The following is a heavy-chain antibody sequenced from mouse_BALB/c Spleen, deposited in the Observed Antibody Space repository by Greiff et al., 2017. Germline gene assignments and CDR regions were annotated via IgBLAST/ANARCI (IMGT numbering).Heavy chain of an antibody. Sequence: QVQLQQPGAELVQPGTSVKLSCTASGYNFTSYWINWVKLRPGQGLEWIGDIYPGSGSTNSNEKFKSKATLTVATSSSTAYMQLSSLASEDYALYYCARPYYDYGRDWFAYWGQGTLVTVSA. CDR2: IYPGSGST. J-gene: IGHJ3*01. CDR3: ARPYYDYGRDWFAY. CDR1: GYNFTSYW. V-gene: IGHV1-55*01. D-gene: IGHD2-4*01.